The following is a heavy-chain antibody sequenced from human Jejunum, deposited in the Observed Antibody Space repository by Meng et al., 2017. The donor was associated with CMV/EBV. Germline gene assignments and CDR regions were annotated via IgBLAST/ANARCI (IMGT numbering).Heavy chain of an antibody. D-gene: IGHD2-2*01. CDR2: FNPNNGDT. J-gene: IGHJ4*02. V-gene: IGHV1-2*06. CDR3: ARDCSTSSCSDY. Sequence: KASGYTFTEYYMNGGRQAPGQGLEWVGRFNPNNGDTIYAQRFQGRVTMTRVTSTSTAYMELTSLTSYDTAVYYCARDCSTSSCSDYWGQGTLVTVSS. CDR1: GYTFTEYY.